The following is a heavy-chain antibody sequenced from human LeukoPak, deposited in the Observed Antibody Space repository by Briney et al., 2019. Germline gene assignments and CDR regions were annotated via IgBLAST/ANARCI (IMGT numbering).Heavy chain of an antibody. D-gene: IGHD2-2*01. V-gene: IGHV4-59*08. J-gene: IGHJ5*01. CDR3: ARRTVVGWFDS. CDR1: GGSISSYY. Sequence: SETLSLTCTVSGGSISSYYWSWIRQPPGKGLEWIGYIYYSGSTNYNPSLKSRVTISVDTSKNQFSLKLSSVTAADTAVYYCARRTVVGWFDSWGQGTLVTVSS. CDR2: IYYSGST.